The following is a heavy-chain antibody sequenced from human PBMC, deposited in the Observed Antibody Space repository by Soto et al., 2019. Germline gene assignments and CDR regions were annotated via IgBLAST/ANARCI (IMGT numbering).Heavy chain of an antibody. CDR1: GGSISSYY. CDR2: IYYSGST. J-gene: IGHJ3*01. D-gene: IGHD3-10*01. V-gene: IGHV4-59*01. CDR3: ARVWGGAFDF. Sequence: SETLSLTCTVSGGSISSYYWSWIRQPPGKGLEWIGYIYYSGSTNYNPSFKSRVTISVDTSKNQFSLKLSSVTAADTAVYYCARVWGGAFDFWGQGTMVTVSS.